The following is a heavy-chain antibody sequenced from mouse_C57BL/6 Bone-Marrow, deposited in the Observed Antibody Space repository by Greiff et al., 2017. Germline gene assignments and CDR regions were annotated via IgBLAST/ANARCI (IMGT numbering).Heavy chain of an antibody. J-gene: IGHJ3*01. V-gene: IGHV1-55*01. D-gene: IGHD2-3*01. Sequence: QVQLQQSGAELVKPGASVKMSCKASGYTFTSYWITWVKQRPGQGLEWIGDIYPGSGSTNYTEKFKSQATLTVDTSSSTAYMQLSSLTSEDSAVYDCARGGSCYYCAEAYWGQGTLVTVSA. CDR3: ARGGSCYYCAEAY. CDR1: GYTFTSYW. CDR2: IYPGSGST.